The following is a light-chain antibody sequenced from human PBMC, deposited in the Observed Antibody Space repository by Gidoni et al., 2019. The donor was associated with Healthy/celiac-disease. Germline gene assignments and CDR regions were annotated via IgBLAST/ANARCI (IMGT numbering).Light chain of an antibody. CDR3: QQYNNWPPGPWT. V-gene: IGKV3-15*01. CDR2: GAY. CDR1: QRVSSN. J-gene: IGKJ1*01. Sequence: EIVMTQSPATLSVSPGERATLSCRASQRVSSNLAWYQQKPGQAPRLLIYGAYTRATVTPARFSGSVSGTEFNLTISILHSEDFAVYYCQQYNNWPPGPWTFGQGTKVEIK.